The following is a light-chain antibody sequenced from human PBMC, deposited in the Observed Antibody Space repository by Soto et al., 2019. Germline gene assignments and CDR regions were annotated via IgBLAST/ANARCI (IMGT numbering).Light chain of an antibody. CDR1: QSVSSDY. V-gene: IGKV3-20*01. CDR3: QQYGSSPLT. Sequence: LVLTQSPATLSLSPGERATLSCRASQSVSSDYLAWYQQKPGQTPKVLIYRASSRATGIPDRFSGSGSGTDFTLTISRLEPEDFAVYYCQQYGSSPLTFGGGTKVDIK. J-gene: IGKJ4*01. CDR2: RAS.